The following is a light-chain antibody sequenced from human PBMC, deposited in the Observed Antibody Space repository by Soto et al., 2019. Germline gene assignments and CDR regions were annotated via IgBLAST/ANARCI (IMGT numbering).Light chain of an antibody. J-gene: IGKJ1*01. CDR1: QSINTY. CDR3: QQYNSYSGT. V-gene: IGKV3-11*01. CDR2: DAS. Sequence: ENVLTQSPATLSLSPGEVATLSFSASQSINTYLAWYQQKPGQAPRLLIYDASKRATGIPARFSGSGSGTNFTLTISSLQPDDFATYYCQQYNSYSGTFGQGTKVDIK.